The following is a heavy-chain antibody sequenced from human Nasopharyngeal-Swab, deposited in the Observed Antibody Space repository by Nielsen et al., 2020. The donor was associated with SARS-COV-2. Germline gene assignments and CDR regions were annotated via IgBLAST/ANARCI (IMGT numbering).Heavy chain of an antibody. Sequence: GSLRLSCTVSGGCISRYYWSWIRQPPGKGLEWIGYIYYSGSTNYNPSLKSRVTISVDTSKNQFSLKLSSVTAADTAVYYCAGEEWLGAGYYYMDVWGKGTTVTVSS. D-gene: IGHD3-3*01. CDR2: IYYSGST. V-gene: IGHV4-59*01. J-gene: IGHJ6*03. CDR1: GGCISRYY. CDR3: AGEEWLGAGYYYMDV.